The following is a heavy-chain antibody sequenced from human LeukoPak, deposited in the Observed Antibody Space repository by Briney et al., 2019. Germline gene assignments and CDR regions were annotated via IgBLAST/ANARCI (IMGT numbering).Heavy chain of an antibody. J-gene: IGHJ4*02. CDR1: GGSISSSSYY. CDR3: ARTAAAGGGLDYFDY. D-gene: IGHD6-13*01. Sequence: PSETLSLTCTVSGGSISSSSYYWGWIRQPPGKRLEWIGSIYYSGSTYYNPSLKSRATISVDTSKNQFPLKLSSVTAADTAVYYCARTAAAGGGLDYFDYWGQGTLVTVSP. CDR2: IYYSGST. V-gene: IGHV4-39*01.